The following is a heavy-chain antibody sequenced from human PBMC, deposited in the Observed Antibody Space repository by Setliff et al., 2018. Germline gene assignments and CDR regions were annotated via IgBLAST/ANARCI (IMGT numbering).Heavy chain of an antibody. CDR1: GYTFTNHY. V-gene: IGHV1-46*01. D-gene: IGHD2-15*01. Sequence: ASVKVSCKASGYTFTNHYMHWVRQAPGQGLEWMGMTNPGGGSTTYAQKFQGRVTMTRDTSTSTAYMELTRLRSEDTAVYYCARSPAVLGIVYLDPWGQGTLVTVSS. CDR2: TNPGGGST. J-gene: IGHJ5*02. CDR3: ARSPAVLGIVYLDP.